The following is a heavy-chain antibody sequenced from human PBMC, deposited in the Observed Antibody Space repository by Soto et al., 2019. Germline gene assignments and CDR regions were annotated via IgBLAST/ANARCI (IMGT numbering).Heavy chain of an antibody. CDR3: ARSEWVTTGRNWFDP. D-gene: IGHD4-17*01. CDR1: GGTFSSYT. J-gene: IGHJ5*02. CDR2: IIPILGIA. V-gene: IGHV1-69*02. Sequence: ASVKVSCKASGGTFSSYTISWVRQAPGQGLEWMGRIIPILGIANYAQKFQGRVTITADKSTSTAYMELSSLRSEDTAVYYCARSEWVTTGRNWFDPWGQGTLVTVSS.